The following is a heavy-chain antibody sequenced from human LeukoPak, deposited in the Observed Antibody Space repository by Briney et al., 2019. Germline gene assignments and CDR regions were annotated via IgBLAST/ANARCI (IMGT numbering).Heavy chain of an antibody. D-gene: IGHD1-14*01. CDR1: GFTVITND. Sequence: KAGGSLRLSCAASGFTVITNDMTWVRQAPGKGLEWVSVLYSDGNTKYADFVQGRFTISRDNSKNTLYLEMNSLSPDDTAVYYCARGVEPLAANTLAYWGQGTLVTVSS. V-gene: IGHV3-53*01. CDR3: ARGVEPLAANTLAY. CDR2: LYSDGNT. J-gene: IGHJ4*02.